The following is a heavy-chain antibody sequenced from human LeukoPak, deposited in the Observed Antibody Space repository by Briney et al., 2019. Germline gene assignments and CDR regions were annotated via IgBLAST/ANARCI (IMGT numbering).Heavy chain of an antibody. CDR1: GYTFTSYG. CDR3: ARGYCSSTSCYLGWFDP. Sequence: HAASVKVSCKASGYTFTSYGISWVRQAPGQGLEWMGWISAYNGNTNYAQKLQGRVTMTTDTSTSTAYMELRSLRSDDTAVYYCARGYCSSTSCYLGWFDPWGQGTLVTVSS. D-gene: IGHD2-2*01. V-gene: IGHV1-18*01. CDR2: ISAYNGNT. J-gene: IGHJ5*02.